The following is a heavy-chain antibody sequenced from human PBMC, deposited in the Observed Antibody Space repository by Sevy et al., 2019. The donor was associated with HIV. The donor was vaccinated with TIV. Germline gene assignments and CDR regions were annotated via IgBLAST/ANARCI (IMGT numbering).Heavy chain of an antibody. Sequence: SQTISLTCAISGDSVSSNSAVWNWIRQSPSRGLEWLGRTYYRSKWYNDYTVSVKSRITINPDISKNQFSLQLNSVTAEESVMYYCSRKDDSVGSFDIWGQGTMVTVSS. CDR1: GDSVSSNSAV. D-gene: IGHD3-16*01. V-gene: IGHV6-1*01. CDR2: TYYRSKWYN. CDR3: SRKDDSVGSFDI. J-gene: IGHJ3*02.